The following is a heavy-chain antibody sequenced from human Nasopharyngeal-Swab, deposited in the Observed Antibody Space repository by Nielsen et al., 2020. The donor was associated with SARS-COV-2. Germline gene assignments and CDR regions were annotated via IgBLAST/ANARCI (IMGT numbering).Heavy chain of an antibody. Sequence: GESLKISCAASGFTFSSLWMSWVRQVPGKGLEWVADINPDGSEKFYADSVKGRFTISRDNAKNSMSLQMNSLRVEDTAVYYCARDWSRAADVWGQGTMVTVSS. CDR3: ARDWSRAADV. V-gene: IGHV3-7*01. CDR2: INPDGSEK. D-gene: IGHD2-15*01. CDR1: GFTFSSLW. J-gene: IGHJ3*01.